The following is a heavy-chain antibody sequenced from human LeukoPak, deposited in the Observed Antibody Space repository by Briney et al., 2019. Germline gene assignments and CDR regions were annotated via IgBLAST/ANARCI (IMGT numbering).Heavy chain of an antibody. Sequence: ASVKVSCKASGYTFTGYYMHWVRQAPGQGLEWMGWINPNSGGTNYAQKFQGRVTMTRDTSISTAYMELSGLRSDDTAVYYCARRKEGAARYYYYYYMDVWGKGTTVTVSS. CDR3: ARRKEGAARYYYYYYMDV. V-gene: IGHV1-2*02. J-gene: IGHJ6*03. CDR1: GYTFTGYY. CDR2: INPNSGGT. D-gene: IGHD1-26*01.